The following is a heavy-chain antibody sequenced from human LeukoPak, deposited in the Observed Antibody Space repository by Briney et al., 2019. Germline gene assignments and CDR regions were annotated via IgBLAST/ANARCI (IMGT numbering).Heavy chain of an antibody. Sequence: GGSLRLSCAASGFTFSSYAMSWVRQAPGKGLEWVSSVSSNGGSTYYADSVKGRFTISRDNSKNTLYLQMNSLRAEDTAVYYCAKRNSGYDWGYFDYWGQGTLVTVSS. CDR3: AKRNSGYDWGYFDY. V-gene: IGHV3-23*01. CDR1: GFTFSSYA. J-gene: IGHJ4*02. D-gene: IGHD5-12*01. CDR2: VSSNGGST.